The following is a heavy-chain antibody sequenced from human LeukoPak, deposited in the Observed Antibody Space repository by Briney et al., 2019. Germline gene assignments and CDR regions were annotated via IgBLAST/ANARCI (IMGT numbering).Heavy chain of an antibody. V-gene: IGHV3-21*01. D-gene: IGHD6-25*01. CDR1: GLTFSGYT. Sequence: GGSLRLSCAGSGLTFSGYTMNWVRQAPGKGLEWLSSISSGRSYIYYADSVKGRFTISRDSAKKSLFLQMNRLRAEDTAVYYCARDIAAAGDHWGQGTLVTVSS. J-gene: IGHJ4*02. CDR2: ISSGRSYI. CDR3: ARDIAAAGDH.